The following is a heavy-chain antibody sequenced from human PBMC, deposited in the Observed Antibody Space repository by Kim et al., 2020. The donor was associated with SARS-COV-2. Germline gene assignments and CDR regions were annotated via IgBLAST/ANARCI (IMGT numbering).Heavy chain of an antibody. CDR1: GFTFSAYG. CDR3: VRDLRSFYFDF. V-gene: IGHV3-33*01. CDR2: IWIDGSDK. Sequence: GGSLRLSCATSGFTFSAYGMHWVRQAPGKGLEWVASIWIDGSDKYYGDSVKGRSTISRDNSNNTLFLHMHSLTAEDTAVYYCVRDLRSFYFDFWGQGTPVTVSS. J-gene: IGHJ4*02.